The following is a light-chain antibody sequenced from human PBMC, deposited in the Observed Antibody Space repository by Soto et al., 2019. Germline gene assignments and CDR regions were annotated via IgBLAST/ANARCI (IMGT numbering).Light chain of an antibody. J-gene: IGKJ2*01. CDR2: YVS. Sequence: EVVMTQSPLSLPVTLGQPASISCRSSQSLAYIDGNTYLTWFHQRPGQSPRRLIYYVSNRDSGVPDRFSGSWSGTDFTLKMSRVEAEDAGIYYCMQSTHWPPYTFGQGTKLEIK. CDR3: MQSTHWPPYT. CDR1: QSLAYIDGNTY. V-gene: IGKV2-30*01.